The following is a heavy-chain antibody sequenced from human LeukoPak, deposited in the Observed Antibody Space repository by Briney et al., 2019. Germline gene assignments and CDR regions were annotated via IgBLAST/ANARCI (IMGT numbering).Heavy chain of an antibody. Sequence: GASVKVSCKASGGTFSSYAISWVRQAPGQGLEWMGWMNPNSGNTGYAQKFQGRVTMTRNTSISTAYMELSSLRSEDTAVYYCTRSGPMVRGVIYYWGQGTLVTVSS. D-gene: IGHD3-10*01. CDR3: TRSGPMVRGVIYY. J-gene: IGHJ4*02. CDR1: GGTFSSYA. CDR2: MNPNSGNT. V-gene: IGHV1-8*02.